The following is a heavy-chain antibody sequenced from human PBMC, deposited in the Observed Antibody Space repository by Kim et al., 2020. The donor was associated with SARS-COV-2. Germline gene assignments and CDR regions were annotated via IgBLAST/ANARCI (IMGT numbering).Heavy chain of an antibody. CDR1: GFTFDDYA. CDR3: AKEGSGSYSLLGYFDY. Sequence: GGSLRLSCAASGFTFDDYAMHWVRQAPGKGLEWVSLISWDGGSTYYADSVKGRFTISRDNSKNSLYLQMNSLRAEDTALYYCAKEGSGSYSLLGYFDYWGQGTLVTVSS. CDR2: ISWDGGST. D-gene: IGHD1-26*01. V-gene: IGHV3-43D*03. J-gene: IGHJ4*02.